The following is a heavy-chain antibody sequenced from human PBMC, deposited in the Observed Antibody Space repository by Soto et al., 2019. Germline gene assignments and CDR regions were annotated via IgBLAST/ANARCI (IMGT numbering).Heavy chain of an antibody. D-gene: IGHD3-10*01. Sequence: PGGSLRLSCAASGFTFSSYWMHWVRQAPGKGLVWVSRINNDGSSTSYADSVKGRLTISRDNAKNTLYLQVNSLRAEDTAVYYCASGGVAGSGTFYNDYWGRGTLVTVS. CDR1: GFTFSSYW. V-gene: IGHV3-74*01. J-gene: IGHJ4*02. CDR3: ASGGVAGSGTFYNDY. CDR2: INNDGSST.